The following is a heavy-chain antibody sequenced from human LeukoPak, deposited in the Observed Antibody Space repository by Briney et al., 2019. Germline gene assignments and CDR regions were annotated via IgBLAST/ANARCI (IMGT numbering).Heavy chain of an antibody. Sequence: GGSLRLSCAASGFTFNNYWMHWVRQAPGKGLVWVSHINNNGRTTNYADSVRGRFTISRDSAKNTVYVQMNSLRAEDTAVYYCVRGGSSYASGNYSFDSWGQGTLVTVSS. CDR2: INNNGRTT. V-gene: IGHV3-74*01. CDR3: VRGGSSYASGNYSFDS. CDR1: GFTFNNYW. D-gene: IGHD3-10*01. J-gene: IGHJ4*02.